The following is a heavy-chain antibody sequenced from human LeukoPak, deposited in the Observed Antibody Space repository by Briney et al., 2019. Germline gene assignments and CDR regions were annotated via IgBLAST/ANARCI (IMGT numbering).Heavy chain of an antibody. CDR1: GYTFTSYD. V-gene: IGHV1-8*01. CDR2: MNPNSGNT. J-gene: IGHJ1*01. D-gene: IGHD2-2*02. CDR3: ARGAAAAIISTEYFQH. Sequence: ASVKVSCKAAGYTFTSYDINWVRQATGQGLEWMGWMNPNSGNTGYAQKFQGRVTMTRNTSISTAYMELSSLKSEDTAVYYFARGAAAAIISTEYFQHWGQGTLVTVSS.